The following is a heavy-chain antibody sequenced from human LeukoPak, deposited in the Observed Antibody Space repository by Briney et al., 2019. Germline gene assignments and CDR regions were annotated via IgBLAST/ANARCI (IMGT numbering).Heavy chain of an antibody. J-gene: IGHJ5*02. CDR2: INPSGGST. D-gene: IGHD3-22*01. Sequence: GASVKVSCKASGYTFTNYYLHWVRQAPGQGLEWMGIINPSGGSTNYAQEFQGRVTMTRDTSTSTVYMELSSLGSEDTAVYYCARGDYDSSGYYSGWFDPWGQGTLVTVSS. CDR1: GYTFTNYY. CDR3: ARGDYDSSGYYSGWFDP. V-gene: IGHV1-46*01.